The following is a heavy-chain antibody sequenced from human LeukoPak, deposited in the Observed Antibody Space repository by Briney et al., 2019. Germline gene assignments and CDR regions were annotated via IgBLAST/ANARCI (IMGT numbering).Heavy chain of an antibody. CDR2: IRYDGSNK. Sequence: GGSLRLSCAASGFTFSSYGMHWVRQAPGKGLEWVAFIRYDGSNKYYADSVKGRFTISRDNSKNTLYLQMNSLRAEDTAVYYCAKVGNRVVVPAAVFSNWFDPWGQGTLVTVSS. V-gene: IGHV3-30*02. CDR1: GFTFSSYG. CDR3: AKVGNRVVVPAAVFSNWFDP. D-gene: IGHD2-2*01. J-gene: IGHJ5*02.